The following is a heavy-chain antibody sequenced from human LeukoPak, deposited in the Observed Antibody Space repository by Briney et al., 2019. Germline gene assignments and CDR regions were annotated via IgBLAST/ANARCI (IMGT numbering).Heavy chain of an antibody. J-gene: IGHJ5*02. CDR1: GFTFSNYW. CDR3: IRDFRSADL. V-gene: IGHV3-74*01. Sequence: GGSLRLSCVASGFTFSNYWMHWVRQPPGKGLVWASRIYVDGRTTNYADSVKGRFTISRDNAKNTVYLEMNSLSVEDTATYYCIRDFRSADLWGQGTLVTVTS. CDR2: IYVDGRTT.